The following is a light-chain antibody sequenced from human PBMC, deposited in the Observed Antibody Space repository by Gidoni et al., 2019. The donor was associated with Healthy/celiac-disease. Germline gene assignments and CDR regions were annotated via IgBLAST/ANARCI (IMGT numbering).Light chain of an antibody. J-gene: IGLJ3*02. Sequence: QSVLTQPPSASGTPGQGVTISCSGSSSNIGSNTVNWYQQLPGTAPKLLIYSNNQRPSGAPDRFSGSKSGTSASLAISGLQSEDEADYYCAAWDDSLNGWVFGGGTKLTVL. CDR1: SSNIGSNT. CDR3: AAWDDSLNGWV. V-gene: IGLV1-44*01. CDR2: SNN.